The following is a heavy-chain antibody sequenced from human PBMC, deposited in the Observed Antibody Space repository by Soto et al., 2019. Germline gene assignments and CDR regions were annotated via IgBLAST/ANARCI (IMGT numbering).Heavy chain of an antibody. CDR2: IIPIFGTA. CDR1: GGTFSSYA. CDR3: ARDLLRITTTTPPIYYGMDV. Sequence: SVKVSCKASGGTFSSYAISWVRQAPGQGLEWMGGIIPIFGTANYAQKFQGRVTITADESTSTAYMELSSLRSEDTAVYYCARDLLRITTTTPPIYYGMDVWGQGTTVTVSS. D-gene: IGHD3-3*01. J-gene: IGHJ6*02. V-gene: IGHV1-69*13.